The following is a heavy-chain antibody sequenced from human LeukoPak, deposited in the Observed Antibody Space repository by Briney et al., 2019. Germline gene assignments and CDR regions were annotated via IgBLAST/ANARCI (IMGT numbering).Heavy chain of an antibody. V-gene: IGHV3-48*01. Sequence: GGSLRLSCAASGFTFSTYSMNWVRQAPGKGLEWISYISSSSSTIYYADSVRGRFTISRDSAKNSLSLQMNSLRAEDTALYYCARDFRASYYYGLDVWGQGTTVTVSS. CDR1: GFTFSTYS. CDR3: ARDFRASYYYGLDV. J-gene: IGHJ6*02. CDR2: ISSSSSTI.